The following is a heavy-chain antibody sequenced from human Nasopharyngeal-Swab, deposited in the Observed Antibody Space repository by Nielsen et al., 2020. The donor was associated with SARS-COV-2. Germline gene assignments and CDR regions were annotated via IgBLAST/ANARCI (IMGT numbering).Heavy chain of an antibody. CDR2: ISSSGSTI. D-gene: IGHD2-15*01. V-gene: IGHV3-11*04. CDR1: GFTFSDYY. Sequence: GESLKISCAASGFTFSDYYMSWIRQAPGKGLEWVSYISSSGSTIYYADSVKGRFTISRDNAKNSLYLQMNSLRAEDTAVYYCAKTDYCSGGSCYASGMDVWGQGTTVSVSS. CDR3: AKTDYCSGGSCYASGMDV. J-gene: IGHJ6*02.